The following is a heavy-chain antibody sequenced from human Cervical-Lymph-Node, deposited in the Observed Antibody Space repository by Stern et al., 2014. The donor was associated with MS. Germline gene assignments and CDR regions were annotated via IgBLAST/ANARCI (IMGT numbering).Heavy chain of an antibody. Sequence: QVTLKESGPTLVKPTQTLTLTCDFSGFSLTTSGVGVGWIRQPPGKALEWLALLYWDDEKSYSPSLKKRLSIITDTAKNQVVLTMTNMDPVDTGTYYCAHRSTSVAGAWASWGQGILVVVSS. V-gene: IGHV2-5*02. CDR2: LYWDDEK. CDR1: GFSLTTSGVG. CDR3: AHRSTSVAGAWAS. J-gene: IGHJ5*02. D-gene: IGHD1-26*01.